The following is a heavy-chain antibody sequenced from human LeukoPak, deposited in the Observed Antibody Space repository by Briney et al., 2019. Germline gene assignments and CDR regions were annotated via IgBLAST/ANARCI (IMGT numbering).Heavy chain of an antibody. CDR1: GGTFSSYA. CDR2: IIPILGIA. D-gene: IGHD1-26*01. CDR3: ASGRSVGATTVY. J-gene: IGHJ4*02. Sequence: ASVKVSCKASGGTFSSYAISWVRQAPGQGLEWMGRIIPILGIANYAQKFQGRVTITADKSTSTAYMELSSLRSEDTAVYHCASGRSVGATTVYWGQGTLVTVSS. V-gene: IGHV1-69*04.